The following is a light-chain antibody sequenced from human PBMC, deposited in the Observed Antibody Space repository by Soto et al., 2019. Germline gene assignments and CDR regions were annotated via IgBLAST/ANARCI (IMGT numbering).Light chain of an antibody. J-gene: IGKJ1*01. Sequence: DIQMTQSPSSLSASVGDSVTITCRASQSISSYLNWYQQKPGKAPKLLIYAASSLQSGGPSRFSGSGSGTDFTLTISSLQPEDFATYFCQQSYSTPSWTFGQGTKVDIK. CDR2: AAS. CDR1: QSISSY. CDR3: QQSYSTPSWT. V-gene: IGKV1-39*01.